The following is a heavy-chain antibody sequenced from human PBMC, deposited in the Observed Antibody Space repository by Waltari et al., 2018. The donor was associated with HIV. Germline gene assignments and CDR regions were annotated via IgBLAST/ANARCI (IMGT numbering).Heavy chain of an antibody. CDR2: ISGTTNTK. V-gene: IGHV3-48*02. D-gene: IGHD1-26*01. Sequence: EVQLVESGGGLVQPGGTLRLSCSVAGLSIPTYSIYWVRQRPGKGLELISDISGTTNTKYYAESVKGRFTVSRDNAKNSAFLDMSVLRDDDTAIYYCARDKLGDSAPVWGQGTTVAVSS. J-gene: IGHJ6*02. CDR3: ARDKLGDSAPV. CDR1: GLSIPTYS.